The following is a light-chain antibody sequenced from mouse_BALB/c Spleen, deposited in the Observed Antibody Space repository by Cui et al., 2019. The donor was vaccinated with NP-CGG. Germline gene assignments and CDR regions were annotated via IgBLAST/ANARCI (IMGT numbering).Light chain of an antibody. V-gene: IGLV1*01. CDR3: ALWYSNHWV. Sequence: QAVVTQESAPTTSPGETVTLTCRSSTGAVTTSNYANRAQENPEHLFTGLMGGTNNRAPGVPARFSGSLIGDKAALTITGAQTEDEAIYFCALWYSNHWVFGGGTKLTVL. CDR2: GTN. J-gene: IGLJ1*01. CDR1: TGAVTTSNY.